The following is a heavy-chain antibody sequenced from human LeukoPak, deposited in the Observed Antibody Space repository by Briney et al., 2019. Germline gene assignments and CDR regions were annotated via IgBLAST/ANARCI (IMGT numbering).Heavy chain of an antibody. CDR2: ISAYNGNT. CDR3: ARDGDSSGYYPSDY. CDR1: GYTFTSYG. V-gene: IGHV1-18*01. J-gene: IGHJ4*02. D-gene: IGHD3-22*01. Sequence: ASVKVSCKASGYTFTSYGISWVRQAPGQGLEWMGWISAYNGNTNYAQKLQGRVTMTTDTSTSTAYMELRSPRSDDTAVYYCARDGDSSGYYPSDYWGQGTLVTVSS.